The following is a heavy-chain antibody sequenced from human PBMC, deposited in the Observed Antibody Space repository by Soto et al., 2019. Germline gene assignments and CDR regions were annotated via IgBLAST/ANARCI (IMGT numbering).Heavy chain of an antibody. D-gene: IGHD2-21*01. J-gene: IGHJ5*02. Sequence: ASVKVSCKASGYTFTSYYMHWVRQAPGQGLEWMGIINPSGGSTSYAQKFQGRVTMTRDTSTSTVYMELSSLRSEDSAVYSCATAHPCHCARSVGDPFDPWGQGTLVTVSS. CDR2: INPSGGST. V-gene: IGHV1-46*01. CDR3: ATAHPCHCARSVGDPFDP. CDR1: GYTFTSYY.